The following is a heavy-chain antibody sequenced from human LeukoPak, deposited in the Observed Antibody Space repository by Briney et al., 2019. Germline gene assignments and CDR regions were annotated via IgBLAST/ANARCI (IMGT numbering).Heavy chain of an antibody. CDR3: ASASSWYRFYYYYGMDV. Sequence: PSQTLSLTCTVSGDSVISGDYRWTWIRQPPGKGLEWIGEINHSGSTNYNPSLKSRVTISVDTSKNQFSLKLSSVTAADTAVYYCASASSWYRFYYYYGMDVWAKGPRSPSP. J-gene: IGHJ6*02. V-gene: IGHV4-30-4*01. CDR1: GDSVISGDYR. D-gene: IGHD6-13*01. CDR2: INHSGST.